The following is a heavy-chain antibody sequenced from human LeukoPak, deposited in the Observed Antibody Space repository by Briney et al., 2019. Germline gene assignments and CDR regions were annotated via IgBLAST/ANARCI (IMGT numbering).Heavy chain of an antibody. CDR1: GGTFSSYA. CDR2: IIPIFGTA. Sequence: SVKVSCKASGGTFSSYAISWVRQAPGQGLEWMGGIIPIFGTANYAQKFQGRVTITADESTSTAYMELSSLRSEDTAVYYCARDGGGHDYGDYYPNWFDPWGQGTLVTVSS. J-gene: IGHJ5*02. CDR3: ARDGGGHDYGDYYPNWFDP. D-gene: IGHD4-17*01. V-gene: IGHV1-69*01.